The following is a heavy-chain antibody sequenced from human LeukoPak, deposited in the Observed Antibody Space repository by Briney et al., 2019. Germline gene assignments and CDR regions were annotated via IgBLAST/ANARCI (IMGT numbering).Heavy chain of an antibody. CDR1: GFTFSSYS. J-gene: IGHJ4*02. V-gene: IGHV3-21*04. CDR3: AKLYNDYGDENFDY. Sequence: GGSLRLSCAASGFTFSSYSMNWVRQAPGKGLEWVSSITSSSGSIYYADSVKGRFTISRDNAKNSLYLQMNSLRPEDTAVYYCAKLYNDYGDENFDYWGQGTLVTVSS. CDR2: ITSSSGSI. D-gene: IGHD4-17*01.